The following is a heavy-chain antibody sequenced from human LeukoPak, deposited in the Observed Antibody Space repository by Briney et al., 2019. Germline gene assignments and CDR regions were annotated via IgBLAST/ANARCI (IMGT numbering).Heavy chain of an antibody. J-gene: IGHJ3*02. CDR1: GGSISSYY. CDR2: IYTSGST. CDR3: ARDDMIVVVGAFDI. V-gene: IGHV4-4*07. Sequence: SETLSLTCTVSGGSISSYYWSWIRQPAGKGLEWIGRIYTSGSTNYNPSLKSRVTMSVDTSKSQFSLKLSSVTAADTAVYYCARDDMIVVVGAFDIWGQGTMVTVSS. D-gene: IGHD3-22*01.